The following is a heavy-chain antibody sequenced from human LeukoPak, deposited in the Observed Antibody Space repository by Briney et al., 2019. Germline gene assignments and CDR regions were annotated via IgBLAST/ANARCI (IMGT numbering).Heavy chain of an antibody. V-gene: IGHV4-61*02. Sequence: SETLSLTCTVSAGSINSGDYYWSWIRQPAGKGLEWIGRIYSPGTNYNYNPSVKSRVTISIDTSKNQFSLKLTSVTAADTAVYYCARGIGTSYDSSRDAFDIWGQGTMVTVSS. D-gene: IGHD3-22*01. CDR2: IYSPGTN. CDR1: AGSINSGDYY. CDR3: ARGIGTSYDSSRDAFDI. J-gene: IGHJ3*02.